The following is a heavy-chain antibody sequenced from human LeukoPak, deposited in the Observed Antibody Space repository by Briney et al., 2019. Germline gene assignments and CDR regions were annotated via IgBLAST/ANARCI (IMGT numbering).Heavy chain of an antibody. V-gene: IGHV4-4*07. J-gene: IGHJ6*03. CDR2: IYTNENT. CDR1: GGSISHYF. D-gene: IGHD3-22*01. CDR3: VRETTMIGTPYYMDV. Sequence: KPSETLSLICTVSGGSISHYFWNWVRQPAGKGLEWIGRIYTNENTNYNPSLKSRVTISVDTSKNQFSLKLSSVTAADTAVYYCVRETTMIGTPYYMDVWGKGTTVTVSS.